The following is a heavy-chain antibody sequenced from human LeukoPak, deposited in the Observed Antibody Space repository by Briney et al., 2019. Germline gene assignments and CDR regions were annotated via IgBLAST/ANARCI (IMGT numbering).Heavy chain of an antibody. CDR2: IYYSGST. V-gene: IGHV4-59*01. D-gene: IGHD3-22*01. CDR1: GGSISSYY. J-gene: IGHJ4*02. Sequence: SETLSLTCTGSGGSISSYYWSWIRQPPGKGLEWIGYIYYSGSTNYNPSLKSRVTISVDTSKNQFSLKLSSVTAADTAVYYCARARKSYYYDSSGYVFDYWGQGTLVTVSS. CDR3: ARARKSYYYDSSGYVFDY.